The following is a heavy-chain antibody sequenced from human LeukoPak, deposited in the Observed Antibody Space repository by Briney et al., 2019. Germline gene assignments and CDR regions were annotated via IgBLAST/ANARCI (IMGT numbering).Heavy chain of an antibody. CDR3: VRETGTIGYYMDV. D-gene: IGHD2-15*01. J-gene: IGHJ6*03. Sequence: GGSLRLSCAASGFTFTGNWMHWVRQGPGKGLVWVARIHRDGGMTRYADSVEGRFTISRDNAKNTLYLQMNSLRAEDTAIYYCVRETGTIGYYMDVWGKGTTVTVSS. CDR1: GFTFTGNW. V-gene: IGHV3-74*01. CDR2: IHRDGGMT.